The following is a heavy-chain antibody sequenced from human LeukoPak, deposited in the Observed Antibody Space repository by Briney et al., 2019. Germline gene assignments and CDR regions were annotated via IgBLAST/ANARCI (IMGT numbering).Heavy chain of an antibody. CDR1: GFTFSIYA. D-gene: IGHD6-19*01. J-gene: IGHJ4*02. CDR3: AKEYSSGGFDY. CDR2: LSGSGGST. V-gene: IGHV3-23*01. Sequence: GGSLRLSCAASGFTFSIYAMSWVRQAPGKGLEWVSSLSGSGGSTYYADSVKGRFTISRDNSKNTLYLQMNRLRAEDTAVYYCAKEYSSGGFDYWGQGTLVTVSS.